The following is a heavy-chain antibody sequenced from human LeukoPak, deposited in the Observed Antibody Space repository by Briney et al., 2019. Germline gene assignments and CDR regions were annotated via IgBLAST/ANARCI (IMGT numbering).Heavy chain of an antibody. V-gene: IGHV1-18*01. J-gene: IGHJ4*02. CDR3: ARATRYDYVWGSYPDY. CDR1: GYTFTSYG. Sequence: ASVNVSCKASGYTFTSYGISWVRQAPGQGREWMGWISAYNGNTNYAQKLQGRVTMTTDTSTSTAYMELRSLRSDDPAVYYCARATRYDYVWGSYPDYWGQGTLVTVSS. D-gene: IGHD3-16*01. CDR2: ISAYNGNT.